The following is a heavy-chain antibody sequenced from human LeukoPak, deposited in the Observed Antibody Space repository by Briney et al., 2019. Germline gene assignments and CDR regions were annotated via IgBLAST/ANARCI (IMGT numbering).Heavy chain of an antibody. CDR2: FDPEDGET. CDR3: ATETTMVRENWFDP. J-gene: IGHJ5*02. D-gene: IGHD3-10*01. Sequence: ASVKVSCKVSGYTLTELSMHWVRQAPGEGLEWMGGFDPEDGETIYAQKFQGRVTMTEDTSTDTAYMELSSLRSEDTAVYYSATETTMVRENWFDPWGQGTLVTVSS. CDR1: GYTLTELS. V-gene: IGHV1-24*01.